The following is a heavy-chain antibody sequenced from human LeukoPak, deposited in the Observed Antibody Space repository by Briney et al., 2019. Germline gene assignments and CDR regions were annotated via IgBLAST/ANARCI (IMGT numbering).Heavy chain of an antibody. CDR2: ISAYNGNT. D-gene: IGHD6-6*01. V-gene: IGHV1-18*01. Sequence: GASVKVSCKASGYTFNSYGISWVRQAPGQGLECMGWISAYNGNTNYAQKLQGRVTMTPDTPPSQAYMELRSLRSDDTAVYYCARGGSSSRPDYWGQGTLATVSS. CDR1: GYTFNSYG. J-gene: IGHJ4*02. CDR3: ARGGSSSRPDY.